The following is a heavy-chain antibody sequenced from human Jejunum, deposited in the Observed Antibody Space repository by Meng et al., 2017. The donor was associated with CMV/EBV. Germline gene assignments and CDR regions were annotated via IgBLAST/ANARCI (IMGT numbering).Heavy chain of an antibody. D-gene: IGHD3-16*01. CDR1: GGTFSTYG. J-gene: IGHJ3*01. CDR3: TKIPWGFPFDF. CDR2: IISKRGTA. Sequence: CKVSGGTFSTYGISWVRQAPGQGLEWVGGIISKRGTANYAQRFQGRVTITTDESTSTAYMELSSLRSEDTAVYYCTKIPWGFPFDFWGQGTVVTVSS. V-gene: IGHV1-69*05.